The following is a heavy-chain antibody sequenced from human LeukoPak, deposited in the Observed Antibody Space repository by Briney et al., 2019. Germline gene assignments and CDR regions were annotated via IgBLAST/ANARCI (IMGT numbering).Heavy chain of an antibody. V-gene: IGHV5-51*01. Sequence: GESLKISCKTSGYSFTNYWIAWVRQMPGKGLEWMGIIYPGDSDTRYSPSFQGQVTISADKSISTAYLQWSGLKASDTAMYYCATNTMFRGIHAFDIWGQGTMVTVSS. CDR1: GYSFTNYW. D-gene: IGHD3-10*01. J-gene: IGHJ3*02. CDR2: IYPGDSDT. CDR3: ATNTMFRGIHAFDI.